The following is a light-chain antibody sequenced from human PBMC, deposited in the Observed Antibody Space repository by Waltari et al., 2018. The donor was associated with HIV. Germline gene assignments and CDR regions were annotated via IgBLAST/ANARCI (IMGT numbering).Light chain of an antibody. V-gene: IGKV3-20*01. CDR1: QSVSSSY. J-gene: IGKJ1*01. CDR2: GAS. Sequence: EIVLTQSTGTLSLSTGERATLSCRASQSVSSSYLAWYQQKPGQAPRLLIYGASSRATGIPDRFSGSGSGTDFTLTISRLEPEDFAVYYCQQYGSSPQWTFGQGTKVEIK. CDR3: QQYGSSPQWT.